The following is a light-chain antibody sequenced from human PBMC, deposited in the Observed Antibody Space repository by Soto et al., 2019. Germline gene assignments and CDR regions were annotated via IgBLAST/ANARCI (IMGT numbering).Light chain of an antibody. CDR1: QNIRSNY. Sequence: ETVLTQSPGTLSLSPGERATLSCRASQNIRSNYLAWYRQTSGQAPRLLIYGASNRATGIADRFSGSGSGTDFTLIISRLEPEDFALYYCQQYGSSPWTFGQGTKVEIK. J-gene: IGKJ1*01. CDR3: QQYGSSPWT. V-gene: IGKV3-20*01. CDR2: GAS.